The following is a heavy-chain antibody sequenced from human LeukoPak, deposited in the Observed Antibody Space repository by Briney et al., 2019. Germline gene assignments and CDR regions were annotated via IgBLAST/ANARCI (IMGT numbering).Heavy chain of an antibody. J-gene: IGHJ1*01. CDR1: EFTVSGNY. Sequence: GGSLRLSCAASEFTVSGNYMSWVRQAPGKGLEWVSSISSSSSYIYYADSVKGRFTISRDNAKNSLYLQMNSLRAEDTAVYYCARDLIAVAGTQKRDFQHWGQGTLVTVSS. D-gene: IGHD6-19*01. CDR3: ARDLIAVAGTQKRDFQH. V-gene: IGHV3-21*01. CDR2: ISSSSSYI.